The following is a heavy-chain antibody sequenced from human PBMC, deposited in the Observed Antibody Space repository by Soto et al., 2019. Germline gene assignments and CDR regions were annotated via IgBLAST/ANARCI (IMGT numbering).Heavy chain of an antibody. D-gene: IGHD2-15*01. CDR3: ARGACSGGSCYSFHFDY. CDR1: GYTFTSYA. Sequence: QVQLVQSGAEVKKPGASVKVSCKASGYTFTSYAMHWVRQAPGQRLEWMGWINAGNGNTQYSQKFQGRVTITRDTSASTAYMERSSLRSEDTAVYYCARGACSGGSCYSFHFDYWGQGTLVTVSS. V-gene: IGHV1-3*01. CDR2: INAGNGNT. J-gene: IGHJ4*02.